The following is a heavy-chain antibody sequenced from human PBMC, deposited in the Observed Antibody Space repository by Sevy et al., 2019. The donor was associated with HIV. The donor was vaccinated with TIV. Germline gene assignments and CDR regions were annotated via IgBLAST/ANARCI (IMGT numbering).Heavy chain of an antibody. CDR3: AKDMVDCSGGTCYSGAVSPFES. CDR1: GFTFSSFW. D-gene: IGHD2-15*01. J-gene: IGHJ4*02. CDR2: VSYDGADK. V-gene: IGHV3-30*18. Sequence: GGSLRLSCAASGFTFSSFWMHWVRQAPGKGLEWVATVSYDGADKDYADIVKGRFTISRDSSRSMLYLQMSSLRPEDTGVYFCAKDMVDCSGGTCYSGAVSPFESWGQGTLVTVSS.